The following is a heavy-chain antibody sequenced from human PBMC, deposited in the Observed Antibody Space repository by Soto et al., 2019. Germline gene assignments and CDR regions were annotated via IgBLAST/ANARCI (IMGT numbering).Heavy chain of an antibody. Sequence: SETLSLTCTVSGASFTDGSLFWGWIRQSPGKGVEWIASTYIGGRTYYNPSLRSRVTISVDTSKSQCSLRPNYVTAADTAVYYCATPPATFSPAGYYVHWFDPWGRRTLVTASS. CDR3: ATPPATFSPAGYYVHWFDP. D-gene: IGHD3-22*01. CDR1: GASFTDGSLF. V-gene: IGHV4-39*01. CDR2: TYIGGRT. J-gene: IGHJ5*01.